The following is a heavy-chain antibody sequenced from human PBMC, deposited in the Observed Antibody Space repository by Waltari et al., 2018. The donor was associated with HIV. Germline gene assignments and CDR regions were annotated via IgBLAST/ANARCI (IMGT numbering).Heavy chain of an antibody. CDR3: TLGRIDDIRSGRENLGGFDP. Sequence: YAMHWVRQPPGKGLEWVSGISWNSGDIAYADSVKGRFTISRDKSTNSAYMELGGLRSEDTALYFCTLGRIDDIRSGRENLGGFDPWGPGTLVTVSS. J-gene: IGHJ5*02. D-gene: IGHD3-3*01. V-gene: IGHV3-9*01. CDR2: ISWNSGDI. CDR1: YA.